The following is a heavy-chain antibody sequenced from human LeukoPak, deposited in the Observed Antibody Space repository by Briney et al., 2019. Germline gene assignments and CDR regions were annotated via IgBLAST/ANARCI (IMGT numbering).Heavy chain of an antibody. CDR1: GYIFTSHY. CDR2: INPSGGST. CDR3: ARAYSTSSPFDY. V-gene: IGHV1-46*01. D-gene: IGHD6-6*01. Sequence: ASVKVSCKASGYIFTSHYIHWMRQAPGHGLECMGMINPSGGSTSYAQKFQGRVTMTRDTSMSTVYLELSSLRSEDTAVYYCARAYSTSSPFDYWGQGTLVTVSP. J-gene: IGHJ4*02.